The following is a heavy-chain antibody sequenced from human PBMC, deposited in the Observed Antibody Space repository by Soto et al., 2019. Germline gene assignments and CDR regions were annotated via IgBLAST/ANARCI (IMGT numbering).Heavy chain of an antibody. J-gene: IGHJ4*02. V-gene: IGHV1-69*02. CDR2: IIPILCIA. CDR1: GGTLSNYT. CDR3: ARGTNYYDSSGYTFDY. Sequence: QGQPGQSGAWVKKPGSLVKVSWKASGGTLSNYTISWVRPAPGKRPEWMGRIIPILCIANYAQKFQGRVTITADTSTSTAYMELSSLRSEDTAVYYCARGTNYYDSSGYTFDYWGQGTLVTVSS. D-gene: IGHD3-22*01.